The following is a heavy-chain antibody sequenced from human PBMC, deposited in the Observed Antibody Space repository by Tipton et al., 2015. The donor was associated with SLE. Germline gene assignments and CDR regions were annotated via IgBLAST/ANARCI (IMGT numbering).Heavy chain of an antibody. V-gene: IGHV4-34*01. D-gene: IGHD6-13*01. J-gene: IGHJ4*02. CDR1: GGSFSGYY. CDR2: INHSGST. CDR3: ARQIPAGEYFDY. Sequence: TLSLTCAVSGGSFSGYYWSWIRPPPGKGLEWIGEINHSGSTNYNPSPKSRVTISVDTSKNQFSLKLSSVTAADTAVYYCARQIPAGEYFDYWGQGTLVTVSS.